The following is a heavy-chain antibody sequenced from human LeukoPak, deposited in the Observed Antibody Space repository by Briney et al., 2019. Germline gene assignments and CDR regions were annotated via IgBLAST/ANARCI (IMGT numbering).Heavy chain of an antibody. CDR2: INHSGST. J-gene: IGHJ6*03. Sequence: PSETLSLTCAVYGGSFSGYYWSWIRQPPGKGLEWIGEINHSGSTNYNPSLKSRVTIPVDTSKNQFSLKLSSVTAADTAVYYCARPMADYGSGSYSYYYYYMDVWGKGTTVTVSS. CDR1: GGSFSGYY. D-gene: IGHD3-10*01. V-gene: IGHV4-34*01. CDR3: ARPMADYGSGSYSYYYYYMDV.